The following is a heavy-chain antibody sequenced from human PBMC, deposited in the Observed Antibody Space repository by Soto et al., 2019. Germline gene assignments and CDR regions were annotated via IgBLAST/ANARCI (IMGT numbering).Heavy chain of an antibody. V-gene: IGHV4-31*03. CDR2: IYYNGTT. CDR1: GGSISSPNFY. J-gene: IGHJ6*01. D-gene: IGHD3-10*01. Sequence: SSETLSLTCTVSGGSISSPNFYWIWIRQHPGKGLEWIGHIYYNGTTYYNPTLKSRVSISVDTSKNQFSLKLSSVTAADTAVYYCARVSGIYYYGMDVWGQGTTVTVS. CDR3: ARVSGIYYYGMDV.